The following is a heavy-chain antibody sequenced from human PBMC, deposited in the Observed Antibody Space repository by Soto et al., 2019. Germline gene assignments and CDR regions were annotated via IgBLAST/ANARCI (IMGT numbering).Heavy chain of an antibody. D-gene: IGHD5-12*01. CDR3: ASSVAKYFFYGMDV. CDR2: IIPIFGTA. J-gene: IGHJ6*02. Sequence: QVQLVQSGAEVKKPGSSVKVSCKASGGTFSSYAISWVRQAPGQGLEWMGGIIPIFGTANYAQKFQGRVTITADESTSTADLELSSLRSEDPAVYYCASSVAKYFFYGMDVWGQGTTVTVSS. V-gene: IGHV1-69*12. CDR1: GGTFSSYA.